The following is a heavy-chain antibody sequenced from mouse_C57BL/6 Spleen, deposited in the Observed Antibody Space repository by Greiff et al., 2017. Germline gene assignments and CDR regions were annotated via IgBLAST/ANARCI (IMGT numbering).Heavy chain of an antibody. CDR1: GYAFSSSW. Sequence: VQLQQSGPELVKPGASVKISCKASGYAFSSSWMNWVKQRPGKGLEWIGRIYPGDGDTNYNGKFKGKATLTADKSSSTAYMQLSSLTSEDSAVYFCAITTVVANYFDYWGQGTTLTVSS. V-gene: IGHV1-82*01. CDR2: IYPGDGDT. CDR3: AITTVVANYFDY. J-gene: IGHJ2*01. D-gene: IGHD1-1*01.